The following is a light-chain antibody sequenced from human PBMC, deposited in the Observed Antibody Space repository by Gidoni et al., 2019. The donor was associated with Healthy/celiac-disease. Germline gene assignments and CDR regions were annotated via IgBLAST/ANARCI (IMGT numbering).Light chain of an antibody. J-gene: IGKJ3*01. CDR3: QQYNNWPA. V-gene: IGKV3-15*01. Sequence: EIVMTQSPATLSVSQGERATLPCRASQSVSSNLAWYQQKPGQAPRLLIYGAYTRATGIPARFSGSGSGTEFTLTISSLQSEDFAVYYCQQYNNWPAFGPGTKVDIK. CDR2: GAY. CDR1: QSVSSN.